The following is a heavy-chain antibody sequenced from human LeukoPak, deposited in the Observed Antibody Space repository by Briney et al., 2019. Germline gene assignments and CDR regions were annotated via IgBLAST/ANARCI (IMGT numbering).Heavy chain of an antibody. CDR1: RFTFSNYW. V-gene: IGHV3-23*01. CDR3: AKALRGIVVVPAAIY. J-gene: IGHJ4*02. Sequence: PGGSLRLSCVASRFTFSNYWMSWVRQAPGKGLEWVSAISGSGGSTYYADSVKGRFTISRDNSKNTLYLQMNSLRAEDTAVYYCAKALRGIVVVPAAIYWGQGTLVTVSS. CDR2: ISGSGGST. D-gene: IGHD2-2*02.